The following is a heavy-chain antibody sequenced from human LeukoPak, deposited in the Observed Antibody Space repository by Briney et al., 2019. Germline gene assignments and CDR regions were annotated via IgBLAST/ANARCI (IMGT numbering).Heavy chain of an antibody. J-gene: IGHJ1*01. CDR1: GGSISSYY. D-gene: IGHD5-18*01. CDR3: ARGYRRGYSYGYGEYFQH. CDR2: IYYSGST. V-gene: IGHV4-59*12. Sequence: SETLSLTCTVSGGSISSYYWSWIRQPPGKGLEWIGYIYYSGSTNYNPSLKSRVTISVDTSKNQFSLKLSSVTAADTAVYYCARGYRRGYSYGYGEYFQHWGQGTLVTVSS.